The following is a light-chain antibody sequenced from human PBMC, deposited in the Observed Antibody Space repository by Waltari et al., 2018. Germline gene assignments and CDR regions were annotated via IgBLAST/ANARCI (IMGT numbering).Light chain of an antibody. CDR2: EVQ. Sequence: QSALTQPPSASGSPGQSVTISCTGTSSDVGHYTFVSWYQQRPGSAPTLIVYEVQKRPSGVPDRFSGSKSGNTAYLTVSGLQGEDEAEYFCSAYAGSNNLLFGGGTKLTVL. CDR3: SAYAGSNNLL. CDR1: SSDVGHYTF. V-gene: IGLV2-8*01. J-gene: IGLJ3*02.